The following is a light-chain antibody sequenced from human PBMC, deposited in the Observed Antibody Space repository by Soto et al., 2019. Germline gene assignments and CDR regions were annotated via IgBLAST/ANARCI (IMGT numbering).Light chain of an antibody. CDR2: GAS. CDR3: QQYGSSPLT. V-gene: IGKV3-20*01. CDR1: QSVDNSH. Sequence: ETVLTQSPGTLYFSPGERATLSCRASQSVDNSHVAWYQQRRGLPPRLLIYGASNRATGIPDRFSGSGSGADFTLTISRLEPEDFAVYYCQQYGSSPLTFGGGTKVDIK. J-gene: IGKJ4*01.